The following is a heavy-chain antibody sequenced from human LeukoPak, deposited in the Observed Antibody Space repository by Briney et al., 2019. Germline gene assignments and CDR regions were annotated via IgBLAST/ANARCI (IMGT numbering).Heavy chain of an antibody. D-gene: IGHD5-12*01. CDR3: AKDRGGRGYDLGD. CDR2: IGGSGGST. CDR1: GFTFSSYG. Sequence: PSGGSLRLSCAASGFTFSSYGMSWVRQAPGKGLEWVSAIGGSGGSTYYADSVKGRFTISRDNSKNTLYLQMNSLRAEDTAVYYCAKDRGGRGYDLGDWGQGTLVTVSS. J-gene: IGHJ4*02. V-gene: IGHV3-23*01.